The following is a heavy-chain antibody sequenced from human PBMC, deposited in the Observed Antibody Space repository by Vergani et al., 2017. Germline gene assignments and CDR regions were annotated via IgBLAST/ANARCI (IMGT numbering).Heavy chain of an antibody. CDR3: GRGSDNYN. Sequence: EVQLLQSEGAVVQPGGSLRLSCVASGFTFSSHAMSWVRQGHGQGLEWVSSIKNTGDSTHYADSVKGRFTISRDNSKNTLYLQMNSLRFEDTAVYYCGRGSDNYNWGQGILVTVSS. D-gene: IGHD5-24*01. V-gene: IGHV3-23*01. CDR1: GFTFSSHA. J-gene: IGHJ4*02. CDR2: IKNTGDST.